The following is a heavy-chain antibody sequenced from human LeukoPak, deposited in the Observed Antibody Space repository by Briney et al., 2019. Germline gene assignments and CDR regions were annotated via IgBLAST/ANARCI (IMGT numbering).Heavy chain of an antibody. Sequence: GGSLRLSCAASGFTFSSYGMHWVRQAPGKGLEWVAVISYDGSNKYYADSVKGRFTISRDNSKNTLYLQMNSLRAEDTAVYYCAKAPTLIRRTSGAFDIWGQGTMVTVSS. CDR3: AKAPTLIRRTSGAFDI. D-gene: IGHD3-22*01. CDR2: ISYDGSNK. CDR1: GFTFSSYG. J-gene: IGHJ3*02. V-gene: IGHV3-30*18.